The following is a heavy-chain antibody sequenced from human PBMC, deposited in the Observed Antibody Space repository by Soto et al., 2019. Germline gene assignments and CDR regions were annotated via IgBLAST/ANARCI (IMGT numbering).Heavy chain of an antibody. D-gene: IGHD2-15*01. J-gene: IGHJ4*02. V-gene: IGHV3-23*01. Sequence: GGSLRLSCAASGFTFSSYAMSWVRPAPGKGLEWVSAISGSGGSTYYADSVKGRFTISRDNSKNTLYLQMNSLRAEDTAFFFQAEDGIRDCSGGSCLFDYWGQGTLVTVSS. CDR2: ISGSGGST. CDR3: AEDGIRDCSGGSCLFDY. CDR1: GFTFSSYA.